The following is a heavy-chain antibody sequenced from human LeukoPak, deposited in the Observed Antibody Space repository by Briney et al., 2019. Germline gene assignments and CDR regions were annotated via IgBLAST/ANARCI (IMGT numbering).Heavy chain of an antibody. V-gene: IGHV1-18*04. CDR1: GYTFTSYG. J-gene: IGHJ6*04. Sequence: ASVKVSCKASGYTFTSYGISWVRQAPGQGLEWMGWISAYNGNTNYAQKLQGRVTMTTDTSTSTAYMELRSLRSDDTAVYYCARDGVVVAAAYYYYGMDVWGKGTTVTVSS. CDR2: ISAYNGNT. CDR3: ARDGVVVAAAYYYYGMDV. D-gene: IGHD2-15*01.